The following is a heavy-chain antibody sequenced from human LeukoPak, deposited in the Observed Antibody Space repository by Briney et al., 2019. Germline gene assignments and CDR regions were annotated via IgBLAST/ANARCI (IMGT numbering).Heavy chain of an antibody. CDR2: IYSAGNT. D-gene: IGHD3-16*02. CDR1: GFTVNSNY. V-gene: IGHV3-53*01. CDR3: ARARLGELSLFDY. J-gene: IGHJ4*02. Sequence: GSLRLSCAASGFTVNSNYMSWVRQAPGKGLEWVSVIYSAGNTFHADSVKGRFTISRDNSKNTLYLQMNSPRAEDTAVYYCARARLGELSLFDYWGQGTLGTVSS.